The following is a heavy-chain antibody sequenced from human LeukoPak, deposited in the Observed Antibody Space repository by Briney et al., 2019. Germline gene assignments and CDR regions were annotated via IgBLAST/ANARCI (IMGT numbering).Heavy chain of an antibody. V-gene: IGHV1-18*01. CDR2: ISAYNGNT. Sequence: ASVKVSCKASGYTFTSYDINWVRQAPGQGLEWMGWISAYNGNTNYAQKLQGRVTMTTDTSTSTAYMELRSLRSDDTAVYYCARERYSSGWYASFDPWGQGTLVTVSS. D-gene: IGHD6-19*01. CDR3: ARERYSSGWYASFDP. CDR1: GYTFTSYD. J-gene: IGHJ5*02.